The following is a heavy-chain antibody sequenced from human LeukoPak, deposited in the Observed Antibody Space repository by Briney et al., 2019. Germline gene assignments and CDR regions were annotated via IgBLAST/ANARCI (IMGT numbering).Heavy chain of an antibody. CDR2: ISSSGSTI. D-gene: IGHD1-26*01. CDR3: ARGVGASIMAY. V-gene: IGHV3-48*03. Sequence: GGSLRLSCAASGYTFSSYEMNWVRQAPGKGLEWVSYISSSGSTIYYADSVKGRFTISRDNAKNSLYLQMNSLRAEDTAVYYCARGVGASIMAYWGQGTLVTVSS. J-gene: IGHJ4*02. CDR1: GYTFSSYE.